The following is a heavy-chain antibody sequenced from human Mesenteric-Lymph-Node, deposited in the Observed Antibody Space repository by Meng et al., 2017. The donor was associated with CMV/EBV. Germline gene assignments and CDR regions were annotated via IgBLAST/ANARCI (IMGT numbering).Heavy chain of an antibody. CDR2: ISGSGGST. D-gene: IGHD1-1*01. Sequence: GGSLRLSCAASGFTFNSYAMSWVRQAPGKGLEWVSGISGSGGSTYYADSVKGRFTISRDNSKNTLYLQMNSLRAEDTAVYYCARDGPGSYYYYGMDVWGQGTTVTVSS. CDR3: ARDGPGSYYYYGMDV. CDR1: GFTFNSYA. V-gene: IGHV3-23*01. J-gene: IGHJ6*02.